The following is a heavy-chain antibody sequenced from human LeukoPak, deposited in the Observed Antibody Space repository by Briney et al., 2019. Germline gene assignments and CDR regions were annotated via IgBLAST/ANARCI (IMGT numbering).Heavy chain of an antibody. D-gene: IGHD6-19*01. V-gene: IGHV4-61*02. CDR2: IYTSGNT. CDR3: ARVGIAVAGSLDYFDD. CDR1: GGSISSGDYY. J-gene: IGHJ4*02. Sequence: SQTLSLTCTVSGGSISSGDYYWSWIRQPAGKGLEWIGRIYTSGNTNYNPSLDSRVTISVDTSKNQFSLKLSSVTAADTAVYYCARVGIAVAGSLDYFDDWGQGTLVTVSS.